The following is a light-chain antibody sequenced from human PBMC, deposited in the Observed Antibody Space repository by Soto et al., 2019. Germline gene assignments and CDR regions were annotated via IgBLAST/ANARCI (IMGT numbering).Light chain of an antibody. V-gene: IGKV3-11*01. CDR1: QGVSSY. Sequence: EIVLTQSPATLSLSPGDRATLSCRASQGVSSYLAWYQQRPGQAPRLLIYDASTWSSGIPARFSGSGSGTDFTLTISSLEPEDFAAYYCHQRSSYPRTFGQGTKVEIK. CDR2: DAS. J-gene: IGKJ1*01. CDR3: HQRSSYPRT.